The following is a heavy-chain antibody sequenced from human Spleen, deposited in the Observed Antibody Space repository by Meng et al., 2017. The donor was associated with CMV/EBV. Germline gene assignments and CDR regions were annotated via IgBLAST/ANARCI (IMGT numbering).Heavy chain of an antibody. J-gene: IGHJ6*02. CDR3: AKDRNYGYYLGMDV. CDR2: INGIGTKT. Sequence: ETLSLTCTVSGGSISSSSYYWGWIRQPPGEGLEWVSSINGIGTKTSSADSVKGRFTISRDNAKNSLYLQMNSLRAEDTALYYCAKDRNYGYYLGMDVWGQGTTVTVSS. CDR1: GGSISSSSYY. V-gene: IGHV3-74*03. D-gene: IGHD3-16*01.